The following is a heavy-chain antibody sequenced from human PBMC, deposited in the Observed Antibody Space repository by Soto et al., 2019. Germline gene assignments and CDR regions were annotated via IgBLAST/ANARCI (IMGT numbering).Heavy chain of an antibody. V-gene: IGHV1-69*13. CDR2: IIPIFGTA. D-gene: IGHD3-22*01. CDR3: ARGGYYYDSSGYSLNFDY. Sequence: ASVKVSCKASGGTFSSYAISWVRQAPGQGLEWMGGIIPIFGTANYAQKFQGRVTITADESTSTAYMELSSLRSEDTAVYYCARGGYYYDSSGYSLNFDYWGQGTLVTVSS. CDR1: GGTFSSYA. J-gene: IGHJ4*02.